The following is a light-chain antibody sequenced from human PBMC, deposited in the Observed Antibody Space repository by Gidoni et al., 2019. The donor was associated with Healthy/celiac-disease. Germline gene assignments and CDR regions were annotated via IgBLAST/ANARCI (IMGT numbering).Light chain of an antibody. V-gene: IGKV1-39*01. CDR1: QSISSY. J-gene: IGKJ1*01. CDR3: QQSYSTPRKT. Sequence: DLQMTQSPSSLSASVGDRVTITCRASQSISSYLNWYQQKPGKAPKLLIYAASSLQSGVPSRFSGSGSGTEFTLTISSLQPEDFATYYCQQSYSTPRKTFGQGTKVEIK. CDR2: AAS.